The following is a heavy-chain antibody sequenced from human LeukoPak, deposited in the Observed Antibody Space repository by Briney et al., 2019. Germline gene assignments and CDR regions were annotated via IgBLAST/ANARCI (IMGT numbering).Heavy chain of an antibody. V-gene: IGHV3-23*01. CDR1: GFTFNKYS. J-gene: IGHJ4*02. CDR3: PKGVVVVPAVTPFDD. CDR2: ISGRGASK. D-gene: IGHD2-2*01. Sequence: GGSLRLSCAASGFTFNKYSMNWVRQAPGKGLEWASGISGRGASKYYADSVKGRFTISRDNSKNALYLQINSLRAEDTAGYYCPKGVVVVPAVTPFDDWGQGTLVTVSS.